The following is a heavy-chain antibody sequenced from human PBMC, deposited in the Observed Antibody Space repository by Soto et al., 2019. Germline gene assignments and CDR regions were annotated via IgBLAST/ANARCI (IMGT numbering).Heavy chain of an antibody. V-gene: IGHV3-23*01. Sequence: PGGSLRLSCAASGFTFRSYAMSWVRQVPGKGLEWVSAISGSGGSTYYADSVKGRFTISRDNSKNTLYLQMNSLRAEDTAVYYCAKGIVYYYDSSGYFAYWGQGTLVTVSS. CDR3: AKGIVYYYDSSGYFAY. CDR1: GFTFRSYA. CDR2: ISGSGGST. D-gene: IGHD3-22*01. J-gene: IGHJ4*02.